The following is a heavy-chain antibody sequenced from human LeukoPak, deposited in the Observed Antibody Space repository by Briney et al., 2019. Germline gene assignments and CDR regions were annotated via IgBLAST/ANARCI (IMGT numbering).Heavy chain of an antibody. CDR1: GGSISSSSYY. Sequence: SETLSLTCTVSGGSISSSSYYWSWIRQPPGKGLEWIGYIYYSGSTYYNPSLKSRVTISVDTSKNQFSLKLSSVTAADTAVYYCARGGDTAMATGYWGQGTLVTVSS. CDR2: IYYSGST. V-gene: IGHV4-30-4*01. J-gene: IGHJ4*02. D-gene: IGHD5-18*01. CDR3: ARGGDTAMATGY.